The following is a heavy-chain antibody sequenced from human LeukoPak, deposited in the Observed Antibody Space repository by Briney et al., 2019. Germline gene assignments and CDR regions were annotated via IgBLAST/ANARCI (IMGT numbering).Heavy chain of an antibody. J-gene: IGHJ4*02. CDR3: ARVWQDYTNVDY. D-gene: IGHD4-11*01. CDR2: ISRSSAYI. V-gene: IGHV3-21*05. Sequence: GGSLRLSCAASGFTFSSYSMNWVRQAPGKGPEWVSYISRSSAYIHYADSVRGRFAISRDNAKSSVYLQMNSLRAEDTAIYYCARVWQDYTNVDYWGLGTLVTVSS. CDR1: GFTFSSYS.